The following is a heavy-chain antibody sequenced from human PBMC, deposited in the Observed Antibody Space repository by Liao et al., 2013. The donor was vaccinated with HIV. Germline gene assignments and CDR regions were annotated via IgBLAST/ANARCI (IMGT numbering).Heavy chain of an antibody. CDR3: ARDSTIFGVVTGWYFDL. Sequence: QVQLQESGSGLVKPSETLSLTCTVSGDSISGYYWSWIRQPPGKGLEWLGYIYYSGSTDYNPSLKSRVTISVDTSNNQFSLKLSSVTAADTAVYYCARDSTIFGVVTGWYFDLWGRGTLVTVSS. V-gene: IGHV4-59*01. CDR1: GDSISGYY. D-gene: IGHD3-3*01. J-gene: IGHJ2*01. CDR2: IYYSGST.